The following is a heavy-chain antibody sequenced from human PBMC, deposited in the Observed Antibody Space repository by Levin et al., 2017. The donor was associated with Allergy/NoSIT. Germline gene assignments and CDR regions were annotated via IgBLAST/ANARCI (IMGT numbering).Heavy chain of an antibody. V-gene: IGHV3-30*18. CDR3: AKSDENRWFDP. CDR1: GFTFSSYG. J-gene: IGHJ5*02. CDR2: ISYDGSNK. Sequence: GESLKISCAASGFTFSSYGMHWVRQAPGKGLEWVAVISYDGSNKYYADSVKGRFTISRDNSKNTLYLQMNSLRAEDTAVYYCAKSDENRWFDPWGQGTLVTVSS.